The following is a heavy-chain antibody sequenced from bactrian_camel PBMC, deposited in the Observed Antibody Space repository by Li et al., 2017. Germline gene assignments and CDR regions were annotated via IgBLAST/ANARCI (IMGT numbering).Heavy chain of an antibody. CDR2: LYRRGGST. Sequence: QVQLVESGGGSVQAGGSLTLSCVVSGDAAISSCVAWFRQYPAKEREGVAALYRRGGSTYYSDDVKGRFTISQDKAKNTVYLQMNSLKAEDTALYYCATDLGGSWYWYNYWGQGTQVTVS. D-gene: IGHD6*01. CDR3: ATDLGGSWYWYNY. J-gene: IGHJ4*01. CDR1: GDAAISSC. V-gene: IGHV3S1*01.